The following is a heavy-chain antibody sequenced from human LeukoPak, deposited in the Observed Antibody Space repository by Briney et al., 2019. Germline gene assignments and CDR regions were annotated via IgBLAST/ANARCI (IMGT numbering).Heavy chain of an antibody. CDR2: MNPNSGNT. D-gene: IGHD3-16*01. J-gene: IGHJ3*02. CDR3: ARAPGRLGELMFYAFDI. CDR1: GCTFTSYD. V-gene: IGHV1-8*01. Sequence: ASVKVSCKASGCTFTSYDINWVRQATGQGLEWMGWMNPNSGNTGYAQKFQGRVTMTRNTSISTAYMELSSLRSEDTAVYYCARAPGRLGELMFYAFDIWGQGTMVTVSS.